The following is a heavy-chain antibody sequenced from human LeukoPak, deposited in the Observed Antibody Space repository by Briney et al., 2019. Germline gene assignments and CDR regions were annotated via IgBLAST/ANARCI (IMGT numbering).Heavy chain of an antibody. CDR1: GGSISSYY. J-gene: IGHJ6*02. CDR3: ARDSIVGASDYYYYYGMDV. CDR2: IHNRGST. V-gene: IGHV4-59*12. D-gene: IGHD1-26*01. Sequence: SETLSLTCTVSGGSISSYYWSWIRQPPGKGLEWIGYIHNRGSTNYNPSLKSRVTMSVDTSKNQFSLKLSSVTAADTAVYYCARDSIVGASDYYYYYGMDVWGQGTTVTVSS.